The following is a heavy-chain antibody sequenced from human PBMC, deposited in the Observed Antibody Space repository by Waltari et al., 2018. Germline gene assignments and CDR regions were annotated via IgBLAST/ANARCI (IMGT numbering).Heavy chain of an antibody. V-gene: IGHV4-39*02. CDR2: IYYSGST. J-gene: IGHJ4*02. CDR3: ARDGGRPYGGY. CDR1: GGSISSSSYY. Sequence: QLQLQESGPGLVKPSETLSLTCTVSGGSISSSSYYWGWIRQPPGKGLEWIGSIYYSGSTYYNPSLKSRVTISVDTSKNQFSLKLSSVTAADTVVYYCARDGGRPYGGYWGQGTLVTVSS. D-gene: IGHD3-16*01.